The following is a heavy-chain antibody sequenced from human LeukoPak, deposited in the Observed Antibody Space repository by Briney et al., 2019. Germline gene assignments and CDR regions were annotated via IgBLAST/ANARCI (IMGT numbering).Heavy chain of an antibody. V-gene: IGHV3-15*01. Sequence: TGGSLRLSCAASGFTFSNAWMSWVRQAPGKGLEWVGRIRSKTDGGTTDYAAPVEGRFTISRDDSKNTLYLQMNSLKTGDTAVYYCTTARNTVRGVIPLDYWGQGTLVTVSS. CDR3: TTARNTVRGVIPLDY. J-gene: IGHJ4*02. D-gene: IGHD3-10*01. CDR2: IRSKTDGGTT. CDR1: GFTFSNAW.